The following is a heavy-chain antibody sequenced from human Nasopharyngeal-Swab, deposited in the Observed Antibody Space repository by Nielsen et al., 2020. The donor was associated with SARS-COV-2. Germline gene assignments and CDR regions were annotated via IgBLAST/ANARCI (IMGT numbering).Heavy chain of an antibody. D-gene: IGHD2-15*01. CDR2: IRSKGNSYAT. J-gene: IGHJ4*02. CDR3: TRCGGSCYTGKEY. Sequence: GESLKISCAASGFLFRDSSIHWVRQASGKGLEWVGRIRSKGNSYATEYAASVEGRFTISRDDSKNTAYLQMNSLITEDTAVYYCTRCGGSCYTGKEYWGQGTLVNVSS. CDR1: GFLFRDSS. V-gene: IGHV3-73*01.